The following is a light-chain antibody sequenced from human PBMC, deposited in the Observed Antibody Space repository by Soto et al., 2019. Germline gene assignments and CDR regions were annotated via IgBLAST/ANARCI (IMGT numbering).Light chain of an antibody. CDR1: SSDVGAYIY. J-gene: IGLJ1*01. V-gene: IGLV2-14*03. CDR3: SSYSDSDTKV. Sequence: QSALTQPASVSGSPGQSITISCGGTSSDVGAYIYVSWYQQYPGKAPKLIIYEVNNRPSGVSGRFSGSKSDTTAYLTTSGLQAEDEADYYCSSYSDSDTKVFGTGTKVTVL. CDR2: EVN.